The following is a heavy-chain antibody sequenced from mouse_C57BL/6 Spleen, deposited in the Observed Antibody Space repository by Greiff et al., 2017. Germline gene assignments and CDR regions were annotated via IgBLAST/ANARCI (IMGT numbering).Heavy chain of an antibody. Sequence: VQLQESGAELVKPGASVQISCKASGYAFSSYWMNWVKQRPGQGLEWFGQIYPGDGDTNYNGKFKGTATLTADKSSSTAYMQRSSLTSDDSAVYFCARGGDYVDYWGQGTTLTVSS. J-gene: IGHJ2*01. CDR3: ARGGDYVDY. CDR2: IYPGDGDT. CDR1: GYAFSSYW. V-gene: IGHV1-80*01.